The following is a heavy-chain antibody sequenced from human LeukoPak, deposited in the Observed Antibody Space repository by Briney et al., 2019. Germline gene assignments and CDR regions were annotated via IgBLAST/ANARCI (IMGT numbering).Heavy chain of an antibody. J-gene: IGHJ4*02. CDR2: IYTGGTT. V-gene: IGHV3-53*04. Sequence: GGSLTLSCAVSGFTVSGNYMTWVRQAPGKGLEWVSVIYTGGTTYYRDSAKGRFTISRHNSKNMVNLQMDSLRPEDTAVYYCASGPTYDYVRVILYWGQGTLVTVSS. CDR3: ASGPTYDYVRVILY. CDR1: GFTVSGNY. D-gene: IGHD3-16*01.